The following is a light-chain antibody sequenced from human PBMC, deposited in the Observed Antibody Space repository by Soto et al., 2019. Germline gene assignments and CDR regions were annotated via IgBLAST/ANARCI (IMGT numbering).Light chain of an antibody. V-gene: IGLV2-8*01. CDR2: EVS. CDR3: TSYAGSDIWV. Sequence: QSALTQAPSASGSPGQSVTISCTGTSSDVGAYNYVSWYQQYPGKAPKLMIYEVSKRPSGVPDRFSGSKSGKTASLTVSGLQPEDEADYYCTSYAGSDIWVFGGGTKVIVL. J-gene: IGLJ3*02. CDR1: SSDVGAYNY.